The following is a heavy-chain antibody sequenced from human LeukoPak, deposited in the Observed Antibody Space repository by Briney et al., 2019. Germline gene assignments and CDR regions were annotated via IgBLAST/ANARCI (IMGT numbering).Heavy chain of an antibody. J-gene: IGHJ4*02. CDR3: ARDIAAAGLFFDY. CDR2: IKPDGSEK. CDR1: GFTFSSYW. D-gene: IGHD6-13*01. V-gene: IGHV3-7*01. Sequence: PGGSLRLSCAASGFTFSSYWMSWVRQSPGKGLEWVANIKPDGSEKYFMDSVKGRFTISRDNAKNSLYLQMNSLRAEDTAVYYCARDIAAAGLFFDYWGQGTLVTVSS.